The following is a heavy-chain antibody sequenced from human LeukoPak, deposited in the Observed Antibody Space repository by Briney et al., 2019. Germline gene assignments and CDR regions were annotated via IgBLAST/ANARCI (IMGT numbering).Heavy chain of an antibody. CDR3: ARDSGYYDSSGYGSFDY. CDR2: ISYDGSNK. V-gene: IGHV3-30*04. J-gene: IGHJ4*02. D-gene: IGHD3-22*01. CDR1: GFTFSSYA. Sequence: GGSLRLSCAASGFTFSSYAMHWVRQAPGKGLEWVAVISYDGSNKYYADSVRGRFTISRDNSKNTLYLQMNSLRAEDTAVYYCARDSGYYDSSGYGSFDYWGQGTLVTVSS.